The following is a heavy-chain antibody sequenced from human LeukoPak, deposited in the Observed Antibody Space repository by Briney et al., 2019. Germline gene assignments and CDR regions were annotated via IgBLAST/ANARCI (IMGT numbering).Heavy chain of an antibody. V-gene: IGHV3-30*01. D-gene: IGHD5-12*01. J-gene: IGHJ4*02. CDR2: ISYDGINQ. CDR3: ARGRHSGYDYILDY. Sequence: GGSLRLFCAASGFTFSNYAIHWVRQAPGKGLEWVAFISYDGINQYYGDSVKGRFSISRDNSKNTLSLQMNSLRAEDTAVYYCARGRHSGYDYILDYWGQGTLVTVSS. CDR1: GFTFSNYA.